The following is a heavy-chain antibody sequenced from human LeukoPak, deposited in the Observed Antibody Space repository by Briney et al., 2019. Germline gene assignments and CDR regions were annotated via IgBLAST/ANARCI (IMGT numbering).Heavy chain of an antibody. D-gene: IGHD3-10*02. V-gene: IGHV4-34*01. J-gene: IGHJ4*02. CDR1: GGSISGYY. CDR3: ARVKGDYVRGLGPFDY. Sequence: SETLSLTCTVSGGSISGYYWSWIRQPPGKGLEWIGEINHSGSTNYNPSLKSRVTISVDTSKNQFSLKLSSVTAADTAVYYCARVKGDYVRGLGPFDYWGQGTLVTVSS. CDR2: INHSGST.